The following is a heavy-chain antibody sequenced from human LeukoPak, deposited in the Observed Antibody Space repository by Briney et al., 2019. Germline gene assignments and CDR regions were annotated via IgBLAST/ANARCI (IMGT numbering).Heavy chain of an antibody. CDR1: GDSIISYY. D-gene: IGHD5-18*01. Sequence: PSETLSLTCSVSGDSIISYYWDWLRQSPGKGLEWIGNIHHFGRTEYNSSLRSRVTMFLASSKNPFSLKLTSVTPTDTAVYYCARGLWTQPGLVPFNYWGQGVLVTVSS. CDR3: ARGLWTQPGLVPFNY. J-gene: IGHJ4*02. CDR2: IHHFGRT. V-gene: IGHV4-59*01.